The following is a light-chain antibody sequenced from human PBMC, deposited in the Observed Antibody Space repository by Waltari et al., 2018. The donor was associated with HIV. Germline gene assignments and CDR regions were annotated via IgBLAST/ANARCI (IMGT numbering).Light chain of an antibody. CDR1: QALNNY. Sequence: DIQMTQSPSSLSQSVGDRVTITCRAGQALNNYLAWFQQIPGKAPKSLIYAVSSLHSGVPSRFSGSGSGTEFTLTISSLQPEDFATYYCQQYNSYPLTFGQGTRLETK. CDR3: QQYNSYPLT. J-gene: IGKJ5*01. V-gene: IGKV1-16*01. CDR2: AVS.